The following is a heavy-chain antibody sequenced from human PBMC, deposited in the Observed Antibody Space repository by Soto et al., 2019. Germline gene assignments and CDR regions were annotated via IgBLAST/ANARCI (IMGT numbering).Heavy chain of an antibody. CDR2: IIPIFGTA. D-gene: IGHD2-15*01. CDR3: ARDHCSGGSSYYYGMDV. V-gene: IGHV1-69*13. J-gene: IGHJ6*02. Sequence: SVKVSCKASGGTFSSYAISWVRQAPGQGLEWMGGIIPIFGTANYAQKFQGRVTITADGPTSTAYMELSSLRSEDTAVYYCARDHCSGGSSYYYGMDVWGQGTTVTVSS. CDR1: GGTFSSYA.